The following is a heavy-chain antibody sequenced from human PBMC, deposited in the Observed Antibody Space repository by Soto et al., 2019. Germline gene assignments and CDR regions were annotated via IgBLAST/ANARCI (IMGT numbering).Heavy chain of an antibody. CDR1: GGSISSGDYY. Sequence: LSLTCTVSGGSISSGDYYWSWIRQPPGKGLEWIGYIYYSGSTYYNPSLKSRVTISVDTSKNQFSLKLSSVTAADTAVYYCARAGGLGAVAVDYWGQGTLVTVSS. CDR3: ARAGGLGAVAVDY. J-gene: IGHJ4*02. D-gene: IGHD6-19*01. V-gene: IGHV4-30-4*01. CDR2: IYYSGST.